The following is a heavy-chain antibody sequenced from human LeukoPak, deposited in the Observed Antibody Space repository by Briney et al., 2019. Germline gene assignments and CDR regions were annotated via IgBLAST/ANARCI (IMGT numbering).Heavy chain of an antibody. CDR2: INHSGST. D-gene: IGHD2-2*01. Sequence: GSLRLSCAASGFTFSSYWMSWIRQPPGKGLEWIGEINHSGSTNYNPSLKSRVTISVDTSKNQFSLKLSSVTAADTAVYYCARGTMPSYYFDYWGQGTLVTVSS. V-gene: IGHV4-34*01. CDR3: ARGTMPSYYFDY. J-gene: IGHJ4*02. CDR1: GFTFSSYW.